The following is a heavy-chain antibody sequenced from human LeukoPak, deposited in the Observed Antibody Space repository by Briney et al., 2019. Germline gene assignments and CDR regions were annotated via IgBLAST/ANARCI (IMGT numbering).Heavy chain of an antibody. CDR2: ISGSGGST. CDR3: XTXXRLRLGELSTHSSA. V-gene: IGHV3-23*01. CDR1: GFTFSSYA. D-gene: IGHD3-16*02. J-gene: IGHJ5*02. Sequence: PGGSLRLSCAASGFTFSSYAMSWVRQAPGKGLEWVSAISGSGGSTYYADSVKGRYTISRDNSKNTLYLQMNSLRAEDTAVYYCXTXXRLRLGELSTHSSAWGQGTLVTVSS.